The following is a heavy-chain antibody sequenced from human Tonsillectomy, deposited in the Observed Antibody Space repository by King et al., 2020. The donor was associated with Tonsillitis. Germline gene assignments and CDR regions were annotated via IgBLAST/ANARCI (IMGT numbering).Heavy chain of an antibody. J-gene: IGHJ6*03. CDR2: IIPIFGTS. CDR3: ARVPTEAILDYMDV. CDR1: GGTVSSYA. Sequence: VQLVQSGAEVKKPGSSVKVSCKASGGTVSSYAISWVRQAPGQGLEWMGGIIPIFGTSNYAQTFQGRVTITADESTSTAYMELSSLRSEDTAVYYCARVPTEAILDYMDVWGKGTTVTVSS. V-gene: IGHV1-69*01. D-gene: IGHD3-3*01.